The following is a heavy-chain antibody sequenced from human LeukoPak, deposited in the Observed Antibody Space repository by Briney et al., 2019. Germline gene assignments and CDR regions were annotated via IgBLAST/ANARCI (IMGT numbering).Heavy chain of an antibody. D-gene: IGHD2-15*01. J-gene: IGHJ5*02. CDR2: MNPNTGYT. Sequence: ASVKVSCKASGYIFTTYDINWVRLAPGQGLEWMAWMNPNTGYTGFAQKFQGRVTVSRNTDISTAYLELNSLRSEDTAVYYCARDRGYCSGGSCYPDNWFDPWGQGTLVTVSS. V-gene: IGHV1-8*03. CDR3: ARDRGYCSGGSCYPDNWFDP. CDR1: GYIFTTYD.